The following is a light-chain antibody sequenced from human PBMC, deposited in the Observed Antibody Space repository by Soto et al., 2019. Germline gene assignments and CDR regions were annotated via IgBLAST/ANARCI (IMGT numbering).Light chain of an antibody. J-gene: IGKJ1*01. Sequence: EIVLTQSPGTLSLSPGERATLSCRASQSVSSSDLAWYQQKPGQAPRRLIYGASSRATGIPDRFSGSGSGTDFTLIISRMEPEDFAVYYCQQYGSSPPWTFGQGTKVEIK. CDR3: QQYGSSPPWT. CDR2: GAS. V-gene: IGKV3-20*01. CDR1: QSVSSSD.